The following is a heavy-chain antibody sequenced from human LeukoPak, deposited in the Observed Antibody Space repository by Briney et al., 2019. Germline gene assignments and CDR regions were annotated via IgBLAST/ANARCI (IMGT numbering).Heavy chain of an antibody. CDR2: TYPGDTDI. D-gene: IGHD6-25*01. CDR1: GYRFTSYW. V-gene: IGHV5-51*01. Sequence: GESLKISCNGSGYRFTSYWIGWVRQMPGKGLELMGVTYPGDTDIRYSPSFQGQVTISADKSVSTAYLQWSSLKASDTAIYYCARQNDSGRKGFDYWGQGTLVTVSS. CDR3: ARQNDSGRKGFDY. J-gene: IGHJ4*02.